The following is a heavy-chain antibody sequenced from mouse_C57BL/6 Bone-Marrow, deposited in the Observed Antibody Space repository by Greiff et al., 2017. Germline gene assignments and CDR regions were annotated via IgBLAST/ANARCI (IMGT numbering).Heavy chain of an antibody. CDR1: GYTFTSYD. J-gene: IGHJ1*03. V-gene: IGHV1-85*01. CDR3: ARDYGSSYWYFDV. D-gene: IGHD1-1*01. CDR2: IYPRGGST. Sequence: VQLQQSGPELVKPGASVKLSCKASGYTFTSYDINWVKQRPGQGLEWIGWIYPRGGSTKYNEKFKGKATLTVDKSSSTAYMELHSLTSEDSAVYFCARDYGSSYWYFDVWGTGTTVTVSS.